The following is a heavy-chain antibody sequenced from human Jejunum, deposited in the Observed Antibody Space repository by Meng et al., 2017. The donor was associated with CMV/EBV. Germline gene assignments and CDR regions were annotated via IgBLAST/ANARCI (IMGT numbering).Heavy chain of an antibody. CDR1: GCTVSHKY. CDR2: IYSGGST. J-gene: IGHJ4*02. CDR3: AESLKITN. V-gene: IGHV3-66*01. D-gene: IGHD3-16*01. Sequence: GPVVGAGGGLCQPGGSLRLSCAFSGCTVSHKYLSWVRQAPGKGLEWVSVIYSGGSTYYADSVKGRVIISRDSSKNTVYLQMNSLRAEDTAVYYCAESLKITNWGQGTLVTVSS.